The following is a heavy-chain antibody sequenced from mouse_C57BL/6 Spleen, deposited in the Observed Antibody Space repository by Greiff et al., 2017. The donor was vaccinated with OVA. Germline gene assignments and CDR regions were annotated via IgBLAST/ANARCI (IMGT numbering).Heavy chain of an antibody. CDR1: GYTFTSYW. D-gene: IGHD4-1*01. Sequence: VQLQQPGAELVKPGASVKMSCKASGYTFTSYWITWVKQRPGQGLEWIGDIYPGSGSTNYNEKFKSKATLTVDTSSSTAYMQISSLTSEDSAVYYCARRVTGTGYFDVWGTGTTVTVSS. CDR2: IYPGSGST. J-gene: IGHJ1*03. V-gene: IGHV1-55*01. CDR3: ARRVTGTGYFDV.